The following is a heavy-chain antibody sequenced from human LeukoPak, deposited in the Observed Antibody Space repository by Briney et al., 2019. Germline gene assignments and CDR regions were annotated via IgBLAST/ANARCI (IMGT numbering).Heavy chain of an antibody. CDR3: ARSHHYYYYMDV. CDR2: INPNSGNT. Sequence: ASVKVSCKASGYTFTGYYMHWVRQAPGQGLEWMGWINPNSGNTGYAQKFQGRVTITRNTSISTAYMELSSLRSEDTAVYYCARSHHYYYYMDVWGKGTTVTISS. CDR1: GYTFTGYY. V-gene: IGHV1-8*03. J-gene: IGHJ6*03.